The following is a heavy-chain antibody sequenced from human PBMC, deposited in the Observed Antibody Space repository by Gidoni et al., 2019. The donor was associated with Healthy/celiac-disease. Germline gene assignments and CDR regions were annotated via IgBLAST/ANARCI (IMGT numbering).Heavy chain of an antibody. J-gene: IGHJ6*02. CDR3: ARGQSGYSYGDDYYYYYGMDV. Sequence: QVQLVESGGGVVQPGRSLRLSCAASGFTFSSYGMHWVRQAPGKGLECVAVILYDGSNKYYADSVKGRFTISRDNSKNTLYLQMNSLRAEDTAVYYCARGQSGYSYGDDYYYYYGMDVWGQGTTVTVSS. CDR2: ILYDGSNK. CDR1: GFTFSSYG. V-gene: IGHV3-33*01. D-gene: IGHD5-18*01.